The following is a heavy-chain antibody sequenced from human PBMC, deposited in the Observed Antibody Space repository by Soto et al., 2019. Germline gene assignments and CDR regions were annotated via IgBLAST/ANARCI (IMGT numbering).Heavy chain of an antibody. Sequence: SLRLSFAACGFTFDAYPMHWVRQAPGKGLEWVAGLSWNSGSIVYAYSVKGRFTISRENAKSSLYLQMNSLTADDTALYYCVKDDSFYXWGQGTQVTVS. CDR2: LSWNSGSI. CDR3: VKDDSFYX. V-gene: IGHV3-9*01. CDR1: GFTFDAYP. J-gene: IGHJ3*01.